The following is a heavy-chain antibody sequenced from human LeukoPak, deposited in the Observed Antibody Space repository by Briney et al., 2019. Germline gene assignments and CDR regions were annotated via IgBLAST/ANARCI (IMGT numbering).Heavy chain of an antibody. Sequence: SETLSLTCTVSGYSISSGYYWGWIRQPPGQGLEWIGSIYHSGSTYYNPSLKSRVTISVDTSKNQFSLKLSSVTAADTAVYYCARDLGTEELHLLGAFDIWGQGTMVTVSS. CDR2: IYHSGST. CDR3: ARDLGTEELHLLGAFDI. V-gene: IGHV4-38-2*02. CDR1: GYSISSGYY. J-gene: IGHJ3*02. D-gene: IGHD3-10*01.